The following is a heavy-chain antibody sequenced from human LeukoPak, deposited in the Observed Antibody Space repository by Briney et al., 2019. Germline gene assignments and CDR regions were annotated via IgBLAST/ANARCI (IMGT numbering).Heavy chain of an antibody. CDR2: ISWNSGSI. Sequence: PGRSLRLSCAASGFTFDDYAMHWVRQAPGKGLEWVSGISWNSGSIGYADSVKGRFTISRDNAKNSLYLQMHSLRAEDMALYYCAKDIGADWNYAPYYFDYWGQGTLVTVSS. J-gene: IGHJ4*02. D-gene: IGHD1-7*01. V-gene: IGHV3-9*03. CDR3: AKDIGADWNYAPYYFDY. CDR1: GFTFDDYA.